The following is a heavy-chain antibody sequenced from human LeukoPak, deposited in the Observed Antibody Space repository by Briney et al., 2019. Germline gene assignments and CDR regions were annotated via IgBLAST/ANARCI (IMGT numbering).Heavy chain of an antibody. V-gene: IGHV1-18*01. CDR3: VRQVDITMALPDY. CDR1: GYTFSSYG. CDR2: ISGYNGNT. J-gene: IGHJ4*02. Sequence: ASVKVSCKASGYTFSSYGITWVRQAPGQGLEWMGWISGYNGNTKYAQKLQGRVTLTTDTSTTTAYMELRSLRSDDTAVYYCVRQVDITMALPDYWGQGNLVTVSS. D-gene: IGHD5-18*01.